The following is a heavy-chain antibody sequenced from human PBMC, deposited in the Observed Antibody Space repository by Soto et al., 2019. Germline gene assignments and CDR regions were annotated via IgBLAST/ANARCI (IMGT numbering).Heavy chain of an antibody. V-gene: IGHV3-11*01. CDR3: ARDGLTYFDL. CDR2: ISSSDSTI. D-gene: IGHD3-9*01. Sequence: QVQLVESGGGLVKPGGSLRLSCVASGFTFSDYHMSWIRQAPGKGLEWLSYISSSDSTIDYAESVKGRFTISRDNAKNSLYLQMDSLSAEDTAVYYCARDGLTYFDLWGRGTPVTVSS. J-gene: IGHJ2*01. CDR1: GFTFSDYH.